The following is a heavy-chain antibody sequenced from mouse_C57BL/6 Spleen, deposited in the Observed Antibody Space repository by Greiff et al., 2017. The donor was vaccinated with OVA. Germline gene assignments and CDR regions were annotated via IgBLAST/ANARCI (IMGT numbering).Heavy chain of an antibody. Sequence: EVKLQESGPGLVKPSQSLSLTCSVTGYSITSGYYWNWIRQFPGNKLEWMGYISYDGSNNYNPSLKNRISITRDTSKNQFFLKLNSVTTEDTATYYCAREGAYDGYYEDYWGQGTSVTVSS. D-gene: IGHD2-3*01. CDR1: GYSITSGYY. V-gene: IGHV3-6*01. CDR2: ISYDGSN. J-gene: IGHJ4*01. CDR3: AREGAYDGYYEDY.